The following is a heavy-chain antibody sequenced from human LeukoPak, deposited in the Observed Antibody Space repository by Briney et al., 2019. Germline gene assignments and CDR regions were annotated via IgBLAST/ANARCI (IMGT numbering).Heavy chain of an antibody. CDR2: IYPGDCDT. D-gene: IGHD3-16*02. Sequence: GESLKISCKGSGYSFTSYWIGWVRQMPGKGLEWMGVIYPGDCDTRYSSSSQGQVTISADKSISTAYLQWSSLKASDTAMYYCARGGMGPDYVWGSYRSYYFDYWGQGTLVTVSS. J-gene: IGHJ4*02. V-gene: IGHV5-51*01. CDR3: ARGGMGPDYVWGSYRSYYFDY. CDR1: GYSFTSYW.